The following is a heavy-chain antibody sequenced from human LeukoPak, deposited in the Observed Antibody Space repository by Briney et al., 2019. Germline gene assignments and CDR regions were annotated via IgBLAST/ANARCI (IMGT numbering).Heavy chain of an antibody. D-gene: IGHD3-10*01. CDR3: AAVPRWGWVGYYFDY. V-gene: IGHV1-69*02. CDR2: IIPILGIA. J-gene: IGHJ4*02. Sequence: SVKVSCKASGGTFSSYTISWVRQAPGQGLEWMGRIIPILGIANYAQKFQGRVTITADKSTSTAYMELSSLRSEDTAVYYCAAVPRWGWVGYYFDYWGQGTLVTVSS. CDR1: GGTFSSYT.